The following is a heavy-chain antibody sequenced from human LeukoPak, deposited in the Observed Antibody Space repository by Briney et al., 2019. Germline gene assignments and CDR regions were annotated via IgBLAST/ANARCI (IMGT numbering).Heavy chain of an antibody. CDR2: ISSSGSTI. CDR3: AELGITMIGGV. J-gene: IGHJ6*04. CDR1: GFTFSSYE. Sequence: GGSLRLSCAASGFTFSSYEMNWVRQAPGRGLEWVSYISSSGSTIYYADSVKGRFTIFRDNAKNSLYLQMNSLRAEDTAVYYCAELGITMIGGVWGKGTTVTISS. D-gene: IGHD3-10*02. V-gene: IGHV3-48*03.